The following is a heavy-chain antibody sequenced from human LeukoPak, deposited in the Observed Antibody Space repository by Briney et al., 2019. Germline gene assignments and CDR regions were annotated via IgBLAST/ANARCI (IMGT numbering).Heavy chain of an antibody. Sequence: PSETLSLTCTVSGGSISSGGYYWNWIRQHPGKGLEWIAYISYSGNTYYNPSLKSRVTISVDTSKNQFSLKLSSVTAADTAVYYCARGRPGYCSGGSCYSGLDYWGQGTLVTVSS. CDR1: GGSISSGGYY. CDR2: ISYSGNT. J-gene: IGHJ4*02. V-gene: IGHV4-31*03. D-gene: IGHD2-15*01. CDR3: ARGRPGYCSGGSCYSGLDY.